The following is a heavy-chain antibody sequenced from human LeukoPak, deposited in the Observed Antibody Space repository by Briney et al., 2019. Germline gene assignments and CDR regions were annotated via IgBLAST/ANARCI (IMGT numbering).Heavy chain of an antibody. J-gene: IGHJ4*02. D-gene: IGHD6-13*01. CDR1: GFTFSSYE. Sequence: GGSLRLSCAASGFTFSSYEMNWVRQAPGKGLEWVSYISSSGSTIYYADSVKGRFTISRDNAKNSLYLQMNSLRAEDTAVYYCARSIAAAAHHSPYYFDYWGQGTLVTVSS. CDR2: ISSSGSTI. V-gene: IGHV3-48*03. CDR3: ARSIAAAAHHSPYYFDY.